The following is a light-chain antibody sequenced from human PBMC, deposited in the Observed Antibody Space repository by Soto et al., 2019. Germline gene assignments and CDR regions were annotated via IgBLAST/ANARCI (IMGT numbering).Light chain of an antibody. J-gene: IGKJ3*01. CDR1: QTVSSSH. CDR3: QQFGSSPGLT. V-gene: IGKV3-20*01. CDR2: GAS. Sequence: EIVLTQSPGTLSLSPGERATLSCRASQTVSSSHLAWYQQKPSQAPRLLIYGASSRPTGIPDRFSGRGSGTDFTLTISRLEPEDFAVYYCQQFGSSPGLTFGPGTKVDIK.